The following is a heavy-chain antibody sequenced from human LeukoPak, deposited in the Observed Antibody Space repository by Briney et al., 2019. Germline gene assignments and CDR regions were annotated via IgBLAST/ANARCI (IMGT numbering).Heavy chain of an antibody. CDR3: ARGPGIAVAGVFDY. D-gene: IGHD6-19*01. Sequence: ASVKVSCKASGYTFTSYGINWVRQAPGQGLEWLGWLSGYTGHTYYVQKIQGRVTMTTDTSTNTAYMELRSLRSDDTAVYYCARGPGIAVAGVFDYWGQGSLVTVSS. CDR2: LSGYTGHT. J-gene: IGHJ4*02. V-gene: IGHV1-18*04. CDR1: GYTFTSYG.